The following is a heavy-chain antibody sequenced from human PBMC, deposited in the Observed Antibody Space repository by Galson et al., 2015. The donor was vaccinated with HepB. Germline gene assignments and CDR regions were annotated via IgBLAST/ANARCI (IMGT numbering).Heavy chain of an antibody. CDR3: ARGWWEQLLFDY. Sequence: SLRLSCAASGFTFSSYCMHWVRQAPGKGPVWVSRINFDGSGIAYADSVKGRFTISRDNAKNTLHLQMNSLRAEDTAVYYCARGWWEQLLFDYWGQGTLVTVSS. V-gene: IGHV3-74*03. J-gene: IGHJ4*02. CDR2: INFDGSGI. D-gene: IGHD1-26*01. CDR1: GFTFSSYC.